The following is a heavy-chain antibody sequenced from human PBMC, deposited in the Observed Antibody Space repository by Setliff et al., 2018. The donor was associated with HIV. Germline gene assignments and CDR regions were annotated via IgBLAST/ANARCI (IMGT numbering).Heavy chain of an antibody. D-gene: IGHD6-19*01. CDR1: GYIFTNYA. CDR3: ARDSGVSSGWKNWFDS. CDR2: LIPVLGEP. J-gene: IGHJ5*01. V-gene: IGHV1-69*11. Sequence: SVKVSCKASGYIFTNYAIGWVRQAPGQGLEWMGSLIPVLGEPHYAQSFQGRVTITTDESTSTAYMDLSSLRSEDTAVYYCARDSGVSSGWKNWFDSWGQGTLVTVSS.